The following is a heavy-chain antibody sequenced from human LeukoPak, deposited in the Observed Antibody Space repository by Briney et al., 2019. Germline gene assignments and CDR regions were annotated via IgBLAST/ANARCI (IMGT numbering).Heavy chain of an antibody. J-gene: IGHJ4*02. CDR1: GFTFSSYA. D-gene: IGHD3-22*01. CDR3: ASDNSGYEDY. V-gene: IGHV3-30*11. CDR2: ISYDGSNK. Sequence: PGGSLRLSCAASGFTFSSYAMHWVRQAPGKGLEWVAVISYDGSNKYYADSVKGRFTISRDNSKNTLYLQMNSLRAEDTAVYYCASDNSGYEDYWGQGTLVTVSS.